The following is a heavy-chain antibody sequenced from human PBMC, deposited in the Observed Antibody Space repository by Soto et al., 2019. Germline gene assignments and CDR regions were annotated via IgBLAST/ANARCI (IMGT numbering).Heavy chain of an antibody. CDR3: AKDTYYHDSSGYYVFDC. V-gene: IGHV3-30*18. CDR1: FNGYG. D-gene: IGHD3-22*01. CDR2: VSYDGSKE. J-gene: IGHJ4*02. Sequence: FNGYGGHWISQKQGKGLEWVAGVSYDGSKEYYTESVRGRFTISRDNSRNTLDLQMNSLRAEDTAVYYCAKDTYYHDSSGYYVFDCWGQGTLVTSPQ.